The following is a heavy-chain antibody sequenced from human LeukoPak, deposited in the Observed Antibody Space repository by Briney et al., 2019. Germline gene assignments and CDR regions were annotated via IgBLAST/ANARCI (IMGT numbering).Heavy chain of an antibody. J-gene: IGHJ3*01. CDR3: ARRRRDGYKVWFDP. V-gene: IGHV4-4*07. Sequence: SETLSLTCTVSGGSISSYYWSWIRQPAGKGLEWIGRIYTSGSTNYNPSLKSRVTISVDTSKNQFSLKLSSVTAADTAVYYCARRRRDGYKVWFDPWGQGTMVTVSS. D-gene: IGHD5-24*01. CDR2: IYTSGST. CDR1: GGSISSYY.